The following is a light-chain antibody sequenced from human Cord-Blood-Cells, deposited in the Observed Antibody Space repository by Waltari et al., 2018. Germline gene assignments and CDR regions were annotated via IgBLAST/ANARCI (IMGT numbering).Light chain of an antibody. CDR1: SSTIGSNT. CDR3: AAWDDSLNGWV. CDR2: SNK. Sequence: QSVLTQPPSASGTPGQRVTLPCSGSSSTIGSNTVNWYQQLPGTAPKLLIYSNKQRPSGVPDRFSGAKSGTSASLAISGLQSEDEADYYCAAWDDSLNGWVFGGGTKLTVL. V-gene: IGLV1-44*01. J-gene: IGLJ3*02.